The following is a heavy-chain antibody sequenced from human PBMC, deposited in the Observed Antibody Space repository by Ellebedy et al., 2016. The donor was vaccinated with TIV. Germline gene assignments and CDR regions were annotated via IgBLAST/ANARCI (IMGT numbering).Heavy chain of an antibody. CDR1: GFTFSSYG. CDR2: IWYDGSNK. Sequence: GESLKISXAASGFTFSSYGMHWVRQAPGKGLEWVAVIWYDGSNKYYADSVKGRFTISRDNSKNTLYLQMNSLRAEDTAVYYCAKDRGRKTPDAFDIWGQGTMVTVSS. J-gene: IGHJ3*02. V-gene: IGHV3-33*06. CDR3: AKDRGRKTPDAFDI.